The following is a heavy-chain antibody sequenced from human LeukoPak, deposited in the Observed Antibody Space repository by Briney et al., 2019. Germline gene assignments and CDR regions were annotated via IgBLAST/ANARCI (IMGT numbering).Heavy chain of an antibody. Sequence: GGSLRLSCAASGFTFDRFTIHWVRQTPGKGLEWVSLINRRGHTFYADSVKGRFTISRDNSKNTLYLQMNSLRAEDTAVYYCARHLLWFGELSGGFDYWGQGTLVTVSS. CDR3: ARHLLWFGELSGGFDY. D-gene: IGHD3-10*01. V-gene: IGHV3-43*01. CDR1: GFTFDRFT. J-gene: IGHJ4*02. CDR2: INRRGHT.